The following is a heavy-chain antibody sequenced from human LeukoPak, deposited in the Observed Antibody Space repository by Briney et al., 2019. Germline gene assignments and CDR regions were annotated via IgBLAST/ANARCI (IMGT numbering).Heavy chain of an antibody. V-gene: IGHV3-74*01. CDR3: ARENFYGMDI. J-gene: IGHJ6*02. CDR1: GFTFSRYW. Sequence: GGSLRLSCAASGFTFSRYWMNWVRQPPGKGLVWVSRINSDGSTTRYADSVEGRFTISRDNAKNTMYLQMNSLRAEDTAVYYCARENFYGMDIWGQGTTVTVSS. CDR2: INSDGSTT.